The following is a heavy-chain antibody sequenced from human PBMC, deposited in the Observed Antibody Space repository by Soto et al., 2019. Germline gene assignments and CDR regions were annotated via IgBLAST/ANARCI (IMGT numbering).Heavy chain of an antibody. CDR1: GFTFSSYA. V-gene: IGHV3-30-3*01. CDR3: ARDARSDYYGSGKSYYGMDV. J-gene: IGHJ6*02. Sequence: PGGSLRLSCAASGFTFSSYAMHWVRQAPGKGLEWVAVISYDGSNKYYADSVKGRFTISRDNSKNTLYLQMNSLRAEDTAVYYCARDARSDYYGSGKSYYGMDVWGQGTTVTVSS. D-gene: IGHD3-10*01. CDR2: ISYDGSNK.